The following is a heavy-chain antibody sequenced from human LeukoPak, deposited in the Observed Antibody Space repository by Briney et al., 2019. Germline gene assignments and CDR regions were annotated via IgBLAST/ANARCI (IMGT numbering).Heavy chain of an antibody. CDR1: GGSIGRYY. D-gene: IGHD3-16*01. V-gene: IGHV4-59*12. CDR3: AREGGGFDY. CDR2: ISYTGST. Sequence: SETLSLTCTVSGGSIGRYYWSWIRQSPGKGLEWIGFISYTGSTDYYPSLKSRVTISLDTSKNQFSLKLRSVTAADTAVYYCAREGGGFDYWGQGTLVTVSS. J-gene: IGHJ4*02.